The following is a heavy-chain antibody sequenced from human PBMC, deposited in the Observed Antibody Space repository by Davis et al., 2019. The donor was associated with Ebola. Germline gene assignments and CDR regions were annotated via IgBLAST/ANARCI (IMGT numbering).Heavy chain of an antibody. CDR2: IRSKANSYAT. CDR3: TTTTVTTDY. V-gene: IGHV3-73*01. Sequence: GESLKISCAASGFTFSGSAMHWVRQASGKGLEWVGRIRSKANSYATAYAASVKGRFTISRDDSKNTAYLQMNSLKTEDTAVYYCTTTTVTTDYWGQGTPVTVSS. CDR1: GFTFSGSA. J-gene: IGHJ4*02. D-gene: IGHD4-17*01.